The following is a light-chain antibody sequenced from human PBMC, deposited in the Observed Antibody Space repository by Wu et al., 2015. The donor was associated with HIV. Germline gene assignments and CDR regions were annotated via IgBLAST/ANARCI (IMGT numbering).Light chain of an antibody. CDR3: QQRSNWL. CDR2: DAS. J-gene: IGKJ4*01. Sequence: EIVLTQSPSTLSLSPGERATLSCRASQSVGSYLAWYQQKPGQSPRLLIYDASNRATGIPARFIGSGSGTDFTLTISSLEPEDFAVYYCQQRSNWLFGGGTKVEIK. V-gene: IGKV3-11*01. CDR1: QSVGSY.